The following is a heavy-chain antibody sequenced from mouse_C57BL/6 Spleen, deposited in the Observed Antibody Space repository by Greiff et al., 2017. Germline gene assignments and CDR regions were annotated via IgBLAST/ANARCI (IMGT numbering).Heavy chain of an antibody. CDR2: IYPRSGNT. D-gene: IGHD1-1*01. V-gene: IGHV1-81*01. J-gene: IGHJ4*01. CDR1: GYTFTSYG. CDR3: ARGRTYYGSSYAMDY. Sequence: QVQLKQSGAELARPGASVKLSCEASGYTFTSYGISWVKQRTGQGLEWIGEIYPRSGNTYYNEKFKGKATLTADKSSSTAYMELRSLTSEDSAVYFCARGRTYYGSSYAMDYWGQGTSVTVSS.